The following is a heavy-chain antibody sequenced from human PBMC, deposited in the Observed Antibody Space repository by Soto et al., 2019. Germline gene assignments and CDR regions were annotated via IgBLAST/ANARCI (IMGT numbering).Heavy chain of an antibody. CDR1: GFTFSSDW. D-gene: IGHD3-3*01. CDR3: AKDNFYNFDY. J-gene: IGHJ4*02. CDR2: ISWNGDSI. V-gene: IGHV3-9*01. Sequence: GGSLRLSCAASGFTFSSDWMHWVRQAPGKGLVWISGISWNGDSIDYADSVKGRFTISRDNAQNSLYLQMNSLRAEDTAFYYCAKDNFYNFDYWAQRAPVTVSS.